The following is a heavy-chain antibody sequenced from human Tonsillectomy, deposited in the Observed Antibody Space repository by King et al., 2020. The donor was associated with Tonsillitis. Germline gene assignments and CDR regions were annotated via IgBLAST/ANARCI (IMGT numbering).Heavy chain of an antibody. CDR3: AREGNGALYYYMDV. CDR2: INPNSGST. Sequence: HVQLVESGAEVKKPGASVKVSCKASGYTFTDYFMHWVRQAPGQGLEWMGWINPNSGSTNYAQKFQGRVTMTRDTSISTAYMELSRLRSDDTAVYYCAREGNGALYYYMDVWGKGTTVTVSS. J-gene: IGHJ6*03. V-gene: IGHV1-2*02. D-gene: IGHD2-8*01. CDR1: GYTFTDYF.